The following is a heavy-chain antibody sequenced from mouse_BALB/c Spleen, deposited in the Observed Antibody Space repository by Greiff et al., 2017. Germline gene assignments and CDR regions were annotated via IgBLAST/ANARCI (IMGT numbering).Heavy chain of an antibody. D-gene: IGHD2-4*01. CDR2: IDPANGNT. CDR1: GFNIKDTY. J-gene: IGHJ3*01. V-gene: IGHV14-3*02. Sequence: VQLKQSGAELVKPGASVKLSCTASGFNIKDTYMHWVKQRPEQGLEWIGRIDPANGNTKYDPKFQGKATITADTSSNTAYLQLSSLTSEDTAVYYCAYDYDVADWGQGTLVTVSA. CDR3: AYDYDVAD.